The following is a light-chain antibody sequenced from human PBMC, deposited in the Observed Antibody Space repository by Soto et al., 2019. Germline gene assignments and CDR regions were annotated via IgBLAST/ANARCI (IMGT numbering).Light chain of an antibody. CDR3: QQTYSAPGT. V-gene: IGKV1-39*01. CDR2: AAS. J-gene: IGKJ1*01. CDR1: QSISNY. Sequence: DIQMTQSPSYLSASVGDRVTITCRAGQSISNYLNWYQQKPGKAPNLLIYAASSLQSGVPSRFSGSGSGTDFTLTISDLRPEDFATYYCQQTYSAPGTFGQGTQVEIK.